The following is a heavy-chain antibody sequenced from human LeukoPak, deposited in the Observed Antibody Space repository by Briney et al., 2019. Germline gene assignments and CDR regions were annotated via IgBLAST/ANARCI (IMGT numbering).Heavy chain of an antibody. J-gene: IGHJ4*02. CDR2: IYYSGST. CDR3: AGGYDILTGYDY. D-gene: IGHD3-9*01. V-gene: IGHV4-38-2*01. Sequence: SETLSLTCAVSGYSISSGYSWGWIRQPPGKGLEWIGSIYYSGSTYYNPSLKSRVTISMDTSKNQFSLKLSSVTAADTAVYYCAGGYDILTGYDYWGQGTLVTVS. CDR1: GYSISSGYS.